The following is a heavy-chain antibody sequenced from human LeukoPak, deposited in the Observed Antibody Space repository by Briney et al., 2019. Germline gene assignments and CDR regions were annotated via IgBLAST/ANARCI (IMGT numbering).Heavy chain of an antibody. V-gene: IGHV3-21*06. Sequence: PGGSLRLSCAASGFTFSSYSMNWVRQAPGKGLEWVSSISSSSYIYYADSVKGRFTISRDNAKNSLYLQMNSLRAEDTAVYYCARATTFGGVIVIPRGYYYYGMDVWGQGTTVTVSS. J-gene: IGHJ6*02. CDR1: GFTFSSYS. CDR2: ISSSSYI. CDR3: ARATTFGGVIVIPRGYYYYGMDV. D-gene: IGHD3-16*02.